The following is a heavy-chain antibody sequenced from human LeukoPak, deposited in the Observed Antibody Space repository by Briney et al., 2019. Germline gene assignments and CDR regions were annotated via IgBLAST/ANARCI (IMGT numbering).Heavy chain of an antibody. J-gene: IGHJ4*02. D-gene: IGHD1-26*01. V-gene: IGHV3-48*03. CDR2: ISSSGSTI. CDR1: GFTFSSYE. Sequence: GGSLRLSCAASGFTFSSYEMNWVRQAPGKGLEWVSYISSSGSTIYYADSVKGRFTISRDNAKNSLYLQMNSLRAEDTALYYCAKDTVEGGATGTFDYWGQGTLVTVSS. CDR3: AKDTVEGGATGTFDY.